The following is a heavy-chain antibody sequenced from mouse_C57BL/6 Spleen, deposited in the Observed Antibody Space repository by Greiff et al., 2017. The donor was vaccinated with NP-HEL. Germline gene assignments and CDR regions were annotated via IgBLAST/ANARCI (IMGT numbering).Heavy chain of an antibody. J-gene: IGHJ1*03. CDR3: ASYSYYYGSSHWYFDV. V-gene: IGHV1-64*01. Sequence: VQLHQSGAELVKPGASVKLSCKASGYTFTSYWMHWVKQRPGQGLEWIGMIHPNSGSTNYNEKFKSKATLTVDKSSSTAYMQLSSLTSEDSAVYYCASYSYYYGSSHWYFDVWGTGTTVTVSS. CDR1: GYTFTSYW. CDR2: IHPNSGST. D-gene: IGHD1-1*01.